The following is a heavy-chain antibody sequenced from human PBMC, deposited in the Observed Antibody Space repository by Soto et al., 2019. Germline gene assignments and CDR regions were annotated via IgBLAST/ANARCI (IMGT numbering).Heavy chain of an antibody. V-gene: IGHV1-69*13. CDR1: VGTFSSYA. CDR3: ARDSPPYCSSTSCYGSWLEP. Sequence: SVKVSCKASVGTFSSYAISWVRQAPGQGLEWMGGIIPIFGTANYAQKFQGRVTITADESTSTAYMELSSLRSEDTAVYYCARDSPPYCSSTSCYGSWLEPWGQGTLVTVSS. CDR2: IIPIFGTA. D-gene: IGHD2-2*01. J-gene: IGHJ5*01.